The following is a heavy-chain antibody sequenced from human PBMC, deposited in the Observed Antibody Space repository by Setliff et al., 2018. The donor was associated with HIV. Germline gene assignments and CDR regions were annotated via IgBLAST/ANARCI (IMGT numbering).Heavy chain of an antibody. J-gene: IGHJ4*02. CDR3: ARHEGRWLPYIGDY. CDR2: IYPGDSDI. D-gene: IGHD5-12*01. CDR1: GYTFTNFW. V-gene: IGHV5-51*01. Sequence: GGSLKISCKASGYTFTNFWIGWVRQVPGKGLEWMGNIYPGDSDIRYNPSFQGQVTISVDKSISTAYLQWSSLKASDTAIYYCARHEGRWLPYIGDYWGQGTLVTVSS.